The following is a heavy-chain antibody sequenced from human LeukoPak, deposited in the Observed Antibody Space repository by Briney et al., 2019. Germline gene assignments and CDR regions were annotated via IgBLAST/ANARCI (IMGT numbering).Heavy chain of an antibody. J-gene: IGHJ4*02. D-gene: IGHD3-22*01. CDR2: FDPEDGET. V-gene: IGHV1-24*01. Sequence: ASVKVSCKFSGYTLTELAMHWVRQSPGKGLEWMGGFDPEDGETIYAQKFQGRVTMTEDTSTDTAYMELSSLRSEDTAVYYCATDRQPLHYYDSRDFDYWGQGTLVTVSS. CDR3: ATDRQPLHYYDSRDFDY. CDR1: GYTLTELA.